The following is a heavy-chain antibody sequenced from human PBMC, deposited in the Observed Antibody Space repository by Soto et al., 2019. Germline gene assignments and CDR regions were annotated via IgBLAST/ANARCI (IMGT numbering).Heavy chain of an antibody. V-gene: IGHV4-59*01. CDR2: IYYSGST. CDR1: CGSINSYF. Sequence: SETLSLTCTVSCGSINSYFWSWIRQSPGKGLEWIGHIYYSGSTSYSPSLKSRVSISVDTSKNQFSLEVHSVTAADTAVYYCARAGTNMVQFDYWGQGTLVTV. CDR3: ARAGTNMVQFDY. D-gene: IGHD3-10*01. J-gene: IGHJ4*02.